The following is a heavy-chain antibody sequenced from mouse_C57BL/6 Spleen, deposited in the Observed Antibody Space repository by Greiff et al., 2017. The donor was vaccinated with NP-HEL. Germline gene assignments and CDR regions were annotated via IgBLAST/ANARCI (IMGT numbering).Heavy chain of an antibody. D-gene: IGHD1-1*01. CDR2: IYPRSGNT. V-gene: IGHV1-81*01. CDR1: GYTFTSYG. CDR3: ARDSSSYPYWYFDV. J-gene: IGHJ1*03. Sequence: QVQLQQSGAELARPGASVKLSCKASGYTFTSYGISWVKQRTGQGLEWIGEIYPRSGNTYYNEKFKGKATLTADKSSSTAYMELRSLTSEDSAFYFCARDSSSYPYWYFDVWGTGTTVTVSS.